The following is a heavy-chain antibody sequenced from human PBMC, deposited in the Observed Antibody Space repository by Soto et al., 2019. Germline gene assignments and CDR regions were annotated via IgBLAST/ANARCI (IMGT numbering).Heavy chain of an antibody. Sequence: QVQLVQSGAEVKKPGSSVKVSCKASGGTFSSYAISWVRQAPGQGLEWMGGIIPIFGTANYAQKFQGRVTITADESTSTAYMELSSLRSEDTAVYYCARDLPYYYDSSGYYNGANWFDPWGQGTLVTVSS. V-gene: IGHV1-69*12. J-gene: IGHJ5*02. CDR1: GGTFSSYA. CDR3: ARDLPYYYDSSGYYNGANWFDP. CDR2: IIPIFGTA. D-gene: IGHD3-22*01.